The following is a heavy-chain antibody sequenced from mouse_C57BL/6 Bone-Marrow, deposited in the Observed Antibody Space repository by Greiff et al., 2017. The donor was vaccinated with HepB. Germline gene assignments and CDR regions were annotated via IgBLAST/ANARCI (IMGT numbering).Heavy chain of an antibody. J-gene: IGHJ1*03. V-gene: IGHV1-81*01. D-gene: IGHD2-10*02. CDR1: GYTFTSYG. CDR2: FYPRSGNT. Sequence: QVQLKESGAELARPGASVKLSCKASGYTFTSYGISWVKQRTGQGLEWIGEFYPRSGNTYYNEKFKGKATLTADKSSSTAYMELRSLTSEDSAVYFCARGRYGNYWYFDVWGTGTTVTVSS. CDR3: ARGRYGNYWYFDV.